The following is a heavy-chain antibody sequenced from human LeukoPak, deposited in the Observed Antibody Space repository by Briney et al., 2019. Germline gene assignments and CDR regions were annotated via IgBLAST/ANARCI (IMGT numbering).Heavy chain of an antibody. CDR3: AKDLYTGSWYYGMDV. V-gene: IGHV3-23*01. CDR1: GFTLSSYA. CDR2: ISGSGGNT. D-gene: IGHD6-6*01. Sequence: PGGSLRVSCAASGFTLSSYAMSWVRQAPGKGLEWVSAISGSGGNTYYADSVKGRFTISRDNSKNTLYLQMNSLRAEDTAVYYCAKDLYTGSWYYGMDVWGQGTTVTVSS. J-gene: IGHJ6*02.